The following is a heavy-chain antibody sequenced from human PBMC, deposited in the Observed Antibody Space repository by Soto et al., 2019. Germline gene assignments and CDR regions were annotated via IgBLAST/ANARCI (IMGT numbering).Heavy chain of an antibody. CDR1: GFNFRNFP. J-gene: IGHJ4*02. D-gene: IGHD6-19*01. CDR3: VQTTGWPGFDF. CDR2: ITSSGEQT. Sequence: GGSLRLSCAASGFNFRNFPMTWVRQVPGQGLEYVSSITSSGEQTYYADSVKGRFTISRDTSKNTLYLQMSSLRAEDTAVYYCVQTTGWPGFDFWGQGTLVTVSS. V-gene: IGHV3-23*01.